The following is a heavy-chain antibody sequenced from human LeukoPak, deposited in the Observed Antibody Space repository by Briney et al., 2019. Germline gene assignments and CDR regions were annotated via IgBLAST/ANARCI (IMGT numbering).Heavy chain of an antibody. J-gene: IGHJ5*02. D-gene: IGHD3-10*01. V-gene: IGHV4-34*01. CDR3: EREGGSGSSHNWFDP. Sequence: SETLSLTCAVYGGSFSGYYWSWIRQPPGKGLEGIGEINHSGGTNYNPSLNSRGTISLATSKNQFSLKLSSVTAADTAVYYCEREGGSGSSHNWFDPWGQGTLVTVSS. CDR1: GGSFSGYY. CDR2: INHSGGT.